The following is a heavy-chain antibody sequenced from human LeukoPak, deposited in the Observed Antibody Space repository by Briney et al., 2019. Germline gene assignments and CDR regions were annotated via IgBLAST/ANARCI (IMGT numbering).Heavy chain of an antibody. Sequence: ASVKVSCKASGYTFTSYYMHWVRQAPRHGLEWMGIINPSGSSTNYAQKFQARVTMTRDMSTSTVYMELSSLRSDDTAVYYCAGXXXXIREVYALDPWGQGTLVTVSS. J-gene: IGHJ5*02. CDR2: INPSGSST. CDR3: AGXXXXIREVYALDP. CDR1: GYTFTSYY. V-gene: IGHV1-46*01. D-gene: IGHD3-16*01.